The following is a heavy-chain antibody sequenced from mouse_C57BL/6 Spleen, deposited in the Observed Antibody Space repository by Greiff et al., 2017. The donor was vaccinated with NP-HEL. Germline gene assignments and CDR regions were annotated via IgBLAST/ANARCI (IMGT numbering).Heavy chain of an antibody. CDR3: ARYMDYDSAWFAY. CDR1: GFTFTDYY. J-gene: IGHJ3*01. Sequence: DVMLVESGGGLVQPGGSLSLSCAASGFTFTDYYMSWVRQPPGKALEWLGFIRNKANGYTTEYSASVKGRFTISRDNSQSILYLQMNALRAEDSATYYCARYMDYDSAWFAYWGQGTLVTVSA. V-gene: IGHV7-3*01. CDR2: IRNKANGYTT. D-gene: IGHD2-4*01.